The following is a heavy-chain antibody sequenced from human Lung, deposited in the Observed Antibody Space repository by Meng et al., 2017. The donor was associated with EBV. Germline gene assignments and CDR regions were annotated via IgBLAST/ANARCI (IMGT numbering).Heavy chain of an antibody. CDR1: GFTCSRSW. V-gene: IGHV3-74*02. D-gene: IGHD3-9*01. Sequence: VLLVESGGGLVRPVGSLRLTCAASGFTCSRSWMQWVRQAPGKGLVWVSRINSDGTTTTYADSVKGRFTISRDNARNTLYLQMNSLTAEDTGVYYCVRVDMGWGQGTLVTVSS. CDR3: VRVDMG. CDR2: INSDGTTT. J-gene: IGHJ4*02.